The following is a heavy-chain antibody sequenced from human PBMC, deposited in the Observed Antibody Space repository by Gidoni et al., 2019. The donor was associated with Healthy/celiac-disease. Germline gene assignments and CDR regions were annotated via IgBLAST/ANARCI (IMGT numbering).Heavy chain of an antibody. CDR1: GFTFSSYS. CDR2: ISSSSSYI. V-gene: IGHV3-21*01. J-gene: IGHJ3*02. CDR3: ARVKEVVIFPHAFDI. Sequence: EVQLVESGGGLVKPGGSLRLSCAASGFTFSSYSMNWVRQAPGKGLEWVSSISSSSSYIYYADSVKGRFTISRDNAKNSLYLQMNSLRAEDTAVYYCARVKEVVIFPHAFDIWGQGTMVTVSS. D-gene: IGHD3-22*01.